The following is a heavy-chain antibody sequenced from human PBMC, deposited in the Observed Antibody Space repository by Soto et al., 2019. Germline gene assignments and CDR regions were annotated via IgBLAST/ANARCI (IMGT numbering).Heavy chain of an antibody. CDR3: AKLMTYSGYDRGEFDC. V-gene: IGHV3-9*01. D-gene: IGHD5-12*01. CDR1: GFTFSSYA. J-gene: IGHJ4*02. Sequence: GGSLRLSCAASGFTFSSYAMSWVRQAPGKGLEWVSGISWNSRLMGHADSVEGRFIISRDNDKNSLYLQMNSLRVEDTALYYCAKLMTYSGYDRGEFDCRGRGTLDTGSS. CDR2: ISWNSRLM.